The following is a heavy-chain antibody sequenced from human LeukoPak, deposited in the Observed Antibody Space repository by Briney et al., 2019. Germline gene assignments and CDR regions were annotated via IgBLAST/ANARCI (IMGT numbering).Heavy chain of an antibody. CDR3: ARETMG. Sequence: ASVKVSRKASGYSFTDYYIHWVRQAPGQGLEWMGRINPNSGGTNYAQNFQGRVTMTRDTSISTASMELSRLRSDDTAIYYCARETMGWGQGTLVTVSA. D-gene: IGHD4/OR15-4a*01. V-gene: IGHV1-2*06. CDR1: GYSFTDYY. CDR2: INPNSGGT. J-gene: IGHJ4*02.